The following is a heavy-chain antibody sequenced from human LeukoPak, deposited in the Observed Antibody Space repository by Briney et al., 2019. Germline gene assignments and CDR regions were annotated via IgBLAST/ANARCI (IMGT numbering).Heavy chain of an antibody. CDR3: ARAIGLAVALGGFDI. CDR2: INPSGGST. V-gene: IGHV1-46*01. D-gene: IGHD2-21*01. CDR1: GYTFTSYY. Sequence: ASVKVSCKASGYTFTSYYMHWVRQAPGQGLEWMGIINPSGGSTSYAQKFQGRVTMTRDTSTSTVYMELSSLRSEDTAVYYSARAIGLAVALGGFDIWGQGTMVTVSS. J-gene: IGHJ3*02.